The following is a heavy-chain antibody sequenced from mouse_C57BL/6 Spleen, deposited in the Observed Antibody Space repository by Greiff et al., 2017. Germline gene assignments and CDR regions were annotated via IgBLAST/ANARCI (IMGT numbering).Heavy chain of an antibody. V-gene: IGHV1-81*01. Sequence: QVQLQQSGAELARPGASVKLSCKASGYTFTSSGISWVKQRTGQGLEWIGEIYPRSGNTYYNEKFKGKATLTADTSSSTAYMEIRSLTSEDSAVYVCASPYYCSSFGFAYWGQGTLVTVSA. CDR3: ASPYYCSSFGFAY. CDR1: GYTFTSSG. D-gene: IGHD1-1*01. J-gene: IGHJ3*01. CDR2: IYPRSGNT.